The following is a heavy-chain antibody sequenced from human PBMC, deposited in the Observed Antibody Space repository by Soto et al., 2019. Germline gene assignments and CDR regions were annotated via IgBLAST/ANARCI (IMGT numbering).Heavy chain of an antibody. D-gene: IGHD5-18*01. V-gene: IGHV4-61*01. Sequence: PSETLSLTCTVSGDSVTSGNYYWSWFRQHPGKGLEWIGYIYYSGNTNYSPSLKSRVTMSLDRSNNQFSLNLSSVTAAATAVYYCARIPVDTSRIYWFGPWRQGLMVTVSS. J-gene: IGHJ5*01. CDR3: ARIPVDTSRIYWFGP. CDR2: IYYSGNT. CDR1: GDSVTSGNYY.